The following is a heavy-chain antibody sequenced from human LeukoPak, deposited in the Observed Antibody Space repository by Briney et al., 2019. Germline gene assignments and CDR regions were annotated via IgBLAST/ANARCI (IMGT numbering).Heavy chain of an antibody. CDR3: ASFEWSITMVRGADGMDV. J-gene: IGHJ6*02. V-gene: IGHV3-23*01. CDR1: GFTFSSYA. D-gene: IGHD3-10*01. Sequence: GASLRLSCAASGFTFSSYAMSWVRQAPGKGLEWVSAISGSGGSTYYADSVKGRFTVSRDNSKNTLYLKMNSLRAEDTAVYYCASFEWSITMVRGADGMDVWGQGTTVTVSS. CDR2: ISGSGGST.